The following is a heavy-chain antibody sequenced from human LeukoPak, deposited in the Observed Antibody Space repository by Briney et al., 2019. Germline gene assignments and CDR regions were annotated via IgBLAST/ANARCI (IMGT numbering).Heavy chain of an antibody. CDR3: AKDRYGDYSFDY. Sequence: PGGPLRLSCAASGFIFTIYDMSWVRQAPGKGLEWVSSISGSGSSTYYAESVKGRFTISRDNSKNTLYLQMNNLRAEDTAVYYCAKDRYGDYSFDYWGQGTLVTVSS. V-gene: IGHV3-23*01. D-gene: IGHD4-17*01. CDR2: ISGSGSST. J-gene: IGHJ4*02. CDR1: GFIFTIYD.